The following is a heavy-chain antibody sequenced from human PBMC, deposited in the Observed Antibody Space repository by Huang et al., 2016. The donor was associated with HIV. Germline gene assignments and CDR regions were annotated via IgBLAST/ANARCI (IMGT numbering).Heavy chain of an antibody. V-gene: IGHV1-2*02. CDR1: GYTFTGYY. D-gene: IGHD6-19*01. J-gene: IGHJ1*01. CDR2: INPDNGGT. CDR3: ARVDLGFSSDWSNIYFQH. Sequence: QVQLVQSGAEVKVPGASVKVSCKASGYTFTGYYLHWVRQAPGQGLERRGWINPDNGGTDHAQKFQGRVTMTRDTSIRTAYMELRRLRPDDTAVYYCARVDLGFSSDWSNIYFQHWGQGTLVTVSS.